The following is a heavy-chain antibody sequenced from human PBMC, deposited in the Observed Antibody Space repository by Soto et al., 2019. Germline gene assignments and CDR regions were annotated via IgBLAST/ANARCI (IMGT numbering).Heavy chain of an antibody. CDR2: ISAYNGNT. D-gene: IGHD3-3*01. Sequence: ASVKVSCKASGYTFTSYGISWVRQAPGQGLEWMGWISAYNGNTNYAQKLQGRVTMTTDTSTSTAYMELRSLRSDDTAVYYCARELRITIFGVELYCYYGMDVWGQGTTVTVSS. CDR3: ARELRITIFGVELYCYYGMDV. J-gene: IGHJ6*02. V-gene: IGHV1-18*04. CDR1: GYTFTSYG.